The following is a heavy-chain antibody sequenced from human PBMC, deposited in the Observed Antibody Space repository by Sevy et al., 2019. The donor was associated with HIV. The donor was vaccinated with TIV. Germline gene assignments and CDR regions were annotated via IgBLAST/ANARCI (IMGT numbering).Heavy chain of an antibody. D-gene: IGHD6-6*01. CDR1: GFIFSRYG. V-gene: IGHV3-33*06. Sequence: GGSLRLSCAASGFIFSRYGMHWVRQAPGKGLEWVAAIFNDGINKYFAGSVKGRFTISRDNSKNTLYLQMNSLRAEDTAVYYCAKGGGIAARLPYYYGMDVWGQGTTVTVSS. CDR2: IFNDGINK. J-gene: IGHJ6*02. CDR3: AKGGGIAARLPYYYGMDV.